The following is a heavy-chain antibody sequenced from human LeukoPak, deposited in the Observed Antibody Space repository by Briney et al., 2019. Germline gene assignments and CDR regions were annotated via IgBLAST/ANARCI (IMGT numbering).Heavy chain of an antibody. CDR2: TYYSGST. V-gene: IGHV4-59*01. CDR1: GGSISSYY. J-gene: IGHJ4*02. D-gene: IGHD2-2*01. Sequence: SETLSLTCTVSGGSISSYYWSWIRQPPGKGLEWIGYTYYSGSTNYNPSLKSRVTISVDTSKNQFSLKLSSVTAADTAVYYCARDSVEDIVVVPAAGMWFDYWGQGTLVTVSS. CDR3: ARDSVEDIVVVPAAGMWFDY.